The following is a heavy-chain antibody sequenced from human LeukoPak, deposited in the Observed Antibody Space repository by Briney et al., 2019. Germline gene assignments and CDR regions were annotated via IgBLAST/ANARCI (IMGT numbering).Heavy chain of an antibody. Sequence: GGSLRLSCAASGFTFSSYAMSWVRQAPGKGLEWVSTISGSGGSTYYADSVKGRFTISRDNSKNTLYLQMNSLRAEDTAVYYCARGVLTRSFGELKGSWFDPWGQGTLVTISS. J-gene: IGHJ5*02. D-gene: IGHD3-10*01. CDR3: ARGVLTRSFGELKGSWFDP. CDR2: ISGSGGST. CDR1: GFTFSSYA. V-gene: IGHV3-23*01.